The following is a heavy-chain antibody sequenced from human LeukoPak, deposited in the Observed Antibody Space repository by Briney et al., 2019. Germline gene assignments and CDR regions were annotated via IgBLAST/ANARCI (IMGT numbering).Heavy chain of an antibody. CDR2: ISGSGGST. J-gene: IGHJ4*02. V-gene: IGHV3-23*01. CDR1: GFTVSSNY. Sequence: PGGSLRLSCAASGFTVSSNYMTWVRQAPGKGLEWVSAISGSGGSTYYADSVKGRFTISRDNSKNTLYLQMNSLRAEDTAVYYCAKDRGYSSSWYVYWGQGTLVTVSS. CDR3: AKDRGYSSSWYVY. D-gene: IGHD6-13*01.